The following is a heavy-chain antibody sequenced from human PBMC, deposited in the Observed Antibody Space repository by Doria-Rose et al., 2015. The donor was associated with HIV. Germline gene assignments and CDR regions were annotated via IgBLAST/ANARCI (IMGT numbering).Heavy chain of an antibody. J-gene: IGHJ6*02. CDR3: ARGLLRGGWNDVDYYYGMDV. V-gene: IGHV4-34*01. D-gene: IGHD1-1*01. CDR2: IYHSGST. CDR1: GGSFSGYY. Sequence: QVQLQESGAGLVKPSETLSLTCAVFGGSFSGYYWSWIRQPPGKGLEWIGEIYHSGSTNYKTSIKSRVTISLDTSKNLFSLKLSSVTAADTAVYYCARGLLRGGWNDVDYYYGMDVWGQGTTVTVSS.